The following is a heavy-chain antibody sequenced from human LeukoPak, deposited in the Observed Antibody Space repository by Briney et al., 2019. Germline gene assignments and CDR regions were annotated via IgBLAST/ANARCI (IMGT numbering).Heavy chain of an antibody. V-gene: IGHV3-66*01. J-gene: IGHJ6*02. CDR1: GFTVSSNY. CDR3: ARVGFRCSGGSCYPSDYYYYGMDV. CDR2: IYSGGST. D-gene: IGHD2-15*01. Sequence: GVSLRLSCAASGFTVSSNYMSWVRQAPGKGLEWVSVIYSGGSTYYADSVKGRFTISRDNSKNTLYLQMNSLRAEDTAVYYCARVGFRCSGGSCYPSDYYYYGMDVWGQGTTVTVSS.